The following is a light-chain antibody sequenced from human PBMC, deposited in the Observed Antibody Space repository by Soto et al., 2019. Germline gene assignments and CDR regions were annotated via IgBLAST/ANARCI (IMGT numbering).Light chain of an antibody. V-gene: IGKV3-15*01. Sequence: EIVMTQSPATLSVCPGERATLSCRASQSVSGNLAWYQQKPGQPPRLLIYGASTRATSIPARFSGSGSGTEFTLTISSLQSEDFAVYYCQQYNNWTLTFGGGTKVEI. CDR1: QSVSGN. CDR2: GAS. J-gene: IGKJ4*01. CDR3: QQYNNWTLT.